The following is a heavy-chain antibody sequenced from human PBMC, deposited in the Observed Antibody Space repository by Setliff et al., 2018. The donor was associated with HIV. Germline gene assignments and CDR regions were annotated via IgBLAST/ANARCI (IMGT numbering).Heavy chain of an antibody. CDR1: GDSIGDYY. CDR3: ALTGHRLLRGYMDV. Sequence: KASETLSLTCTVSGDSIGDYYWSWIRQPAGKGLEWIGRIYTSGSTNYNPSLKSRVTMSLDTSKKHFSLNLKSVTAADTAVYYCALTGHRLLRGYMDVWGKGTTVTV. J-gene: IGHJ6*03. V-gene: IGHV4-4*07. CDR2: IYTSGST. D-gene: IGHD2-15*01.